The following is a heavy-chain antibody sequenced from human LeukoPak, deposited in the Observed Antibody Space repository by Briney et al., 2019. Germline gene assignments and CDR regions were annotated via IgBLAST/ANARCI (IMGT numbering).Heavy chain of an antibody. J-gene: IGHJ5*02. CDR1: GGSLSNYY. CDR2: INHSGST. CDR3: ARGLPPAADSYNWFDP. V-gene: IGHV4-34*01. D-gene: IGHD2-2*01. Sequence: SETLSLTCAVYGGSLSNYYWSWIRQPPGKGLEWIGEINHSGSTNYNPSLKSRVTISVDTSKNQFSLKLSSVAAADTAAYYCARGLPPAADSYNWFDPWGQGTLVTVSS.